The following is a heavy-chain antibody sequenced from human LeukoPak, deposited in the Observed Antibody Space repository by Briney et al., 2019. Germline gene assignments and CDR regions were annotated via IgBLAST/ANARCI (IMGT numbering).Heavy chain of an antibody. D-gene: IGHD1-26*01. CDR3: AREYRSLGDV. J-gene: IGHJ6*04. CDR2: IKEDGSEK. CDR1: GFTFSRYW. Sequence: GGSLRLSCAASGFTFSRYWMSWVRQTPGKGLEWVANIKEDGSEKYYVDSVKGRFTISRDNAKNSLSLQMNSLRAEDTAVYYCAREYRSLGDVWGKGTTVTISS. V-gene: IGHV3-7*01.